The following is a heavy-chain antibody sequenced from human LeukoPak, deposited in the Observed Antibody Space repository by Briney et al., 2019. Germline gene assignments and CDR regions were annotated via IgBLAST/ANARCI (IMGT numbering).Heavy chain of an antibody. V-gene: IGHV3-64*01. D-gene: IGHD1-26*01. CDR1: GXTFXXXT. CDR2: ISNNGGTT. Sequence: PGGSLRLSCAASGXTFXXXTXXWXXXAXGXGLEYVSAISNNGGTTYYANSVKGRFTISRDNSKNTLYLQMGSLRVEDMAVYYCARVASSGTYGDYWGQGTLVTVSS. CDR3: ARVASSGTYGDY. J-gene: IGHJ4*02.